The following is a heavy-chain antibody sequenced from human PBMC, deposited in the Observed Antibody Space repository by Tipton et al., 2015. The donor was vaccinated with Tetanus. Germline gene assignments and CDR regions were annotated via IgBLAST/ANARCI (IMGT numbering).Heavy chain of an antibody. D-gene: IGHD5-12*01. CDR3: ARDRFGDSYDIPSLWFGP. Sequence: SLRLSCEASGFIISNNNMNWVRQAPGKGLVWVSRIKSDGTKTTYADSVKGRFTISRDNAKNTLFLQMDNLKAEDTAVYYCARDRFGDSYDIPSLWFGPWGQGALVTVSS. CDR1: GFIISNNN. J-gene: IGHJ5*02. CDR2: IKSDGTKT. V-gene: IGHV3-74*03.